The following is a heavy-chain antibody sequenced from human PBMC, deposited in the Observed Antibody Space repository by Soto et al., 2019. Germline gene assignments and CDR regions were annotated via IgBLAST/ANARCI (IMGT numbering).Heavy chain of an antibody. Sequence: LSLTCTVSGGSISSYYWSWIRQPPGKGLEWIGYIYYSGSTNYNPSLKSRVTISVDTSKNQFSLKLSSVTAADTAVYYCARDRVVGYGMDVWGQGTTVT. CDR3: ARDRVVGYGMDV. V-gene: IGHV4-59*01. D-gene: IGHD2-2*01. CDR1: GGSISSYY. J-gene: IGHJ6*02. CDR2: IYYSGST.